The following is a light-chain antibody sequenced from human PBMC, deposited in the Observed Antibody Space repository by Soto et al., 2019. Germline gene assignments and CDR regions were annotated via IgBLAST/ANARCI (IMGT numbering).Light chain of an antibody. J-gene: IGLJ3*02. V-gene: IGLV1-44*01. CDR2: KNT. Sequence: QSVLTQPPSASGTPGQRVTISCSGSSSNIGRNTVNWYQQLPGTAPKLLIYKNTQRPSGVPDRFSGSKSGTSASLAISGLQSEDEADYYCAAWDDSLNGRLFGGGTKVTVL. CDR1: SSNIGRNT. CDR3: AAWDDSLNGRL.